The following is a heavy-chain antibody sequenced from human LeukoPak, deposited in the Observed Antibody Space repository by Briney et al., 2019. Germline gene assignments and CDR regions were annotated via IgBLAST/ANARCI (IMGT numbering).Heavy chain of an antibody. D-gene: IGHD5-24*01. CDR2: IYYSGST. CDR3: ARGGWLQFDY. V-gene: IGHV4-59*01. Sequence: PSETLSLTCTVSGGSISSYYWSWIRQPPGKGLEWVGYIYYSGSTNYNPSLKSRVTISVDTSKNQFSLKLSSVTAADTAVYYCARGGWLQFDYWGQGTLVTVSS. CDR1: GGSISSYY. J-gene: IGHJ4*02.